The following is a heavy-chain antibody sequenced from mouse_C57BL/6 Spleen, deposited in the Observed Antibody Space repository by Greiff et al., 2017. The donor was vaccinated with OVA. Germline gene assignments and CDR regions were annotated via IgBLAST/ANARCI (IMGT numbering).Heavy chain of an antibody. J-gene: IGHJ2*01. Sequence: EVQLVESGGGLVQPGGSMKLSCVASGFTFSNYWMNWVRQSPEKGLEWVAQIRLKSDNYATHYAESVKGRFTISRDDSKSSVYLQMNNLRAEDTGIDYCTGHYDYDGGDYWGQGTTLTVSS. CDR3: TGHYDYDGGDY. D-gene: IGHD2-4*01. V-gene: IGHV6-3*01. CDR2: IRLKSDNYAT. CDR1: GFTFSNYW.